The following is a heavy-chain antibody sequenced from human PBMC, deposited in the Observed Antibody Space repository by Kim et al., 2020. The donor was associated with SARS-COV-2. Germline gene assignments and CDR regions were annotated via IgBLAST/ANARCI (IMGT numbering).Heavy chain of an antibody. V-gene: IGHV3-21*01. Sequence: GVSLRLSCAASGFTFSSYSMNWVRQAPGKGLEWVSSISSSSSYIYYADSVKGRFTISRDNAKNSLYLQMNSLRAEDTAVYYCARVRRDAFDIWGQGTMVTVSS. CDR1: GFTFSSYS. J-gene: IGHJ3*02. CDR3: ARVRRDAFDI. CDR2: ISSSSSYI.